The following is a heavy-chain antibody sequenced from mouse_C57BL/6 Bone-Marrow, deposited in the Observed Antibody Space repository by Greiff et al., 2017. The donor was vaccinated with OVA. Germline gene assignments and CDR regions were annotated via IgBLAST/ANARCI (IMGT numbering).Heavy chain of an antibody. D-gene: IGHD1-1*01. CDR3: ARWSITTVGATGAWFAY. CDR2: IYPSDSET. V-gene: IGHV1-61*01. Sequence: VQLQQPGAELVRPGSSVKLSCKASGYTFTSYWMDWVKQRPGQGLEWIGNIYPSDSETHYNQKFKDKATLTVDKSSSTAYMQLSSLTSEDSAVYYCARWSITTVGATGAWFAYWGQGTLVTVSA. J-gene: IGHJ3*01. CDR1: GYTFTSYW.